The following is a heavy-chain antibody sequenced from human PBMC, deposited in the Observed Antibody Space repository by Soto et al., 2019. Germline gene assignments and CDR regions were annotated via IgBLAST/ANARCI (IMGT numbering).Heavy chain of an antibody. D-gene: IGHD6-13*01. CDR3: ARQRRSTIAAAFDY. V-gene: IGHV4-39*01. J-gene: IGHJ4*02. CDR1: GGSISSSSYY. Sequence: SETLSLTCTVSGGSISSSSYYWGWIRQPPGKGLEGIGSIYYSGSTYYNPSLKSRVTISVDTSKNQFSLKLSSVTAADTAVYYCARQRRSTIAAAFDYWGQGTLVTVSS. CDR2: IYYSGST.